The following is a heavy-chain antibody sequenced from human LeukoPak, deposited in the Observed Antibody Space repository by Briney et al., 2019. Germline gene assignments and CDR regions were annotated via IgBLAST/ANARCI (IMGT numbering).Heavy chain of an antibody. V-gene: IGHV4-59*01. D-gene: IGHD6-13*01. CDR1: GGSFSGYY. Sequence: SETLSLTCAVYGGSFSGYYWSWIRQPPGKGLEWIGYIYYSGSTNYNPSLKSRVTISVDTSKNQFSLKLSSVTAADTAVYYCARDSGYGAFDIWGQGTMVTVSS. J-gene: IGHJ3*02. CDR3: ARDSGYGAFDI. CDR2: IYYSGST.